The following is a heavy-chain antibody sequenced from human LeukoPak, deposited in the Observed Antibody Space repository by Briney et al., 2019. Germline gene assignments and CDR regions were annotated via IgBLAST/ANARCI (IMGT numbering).Heavy chain of an antibody. Sequence: GGSLRLSCAASGFTFSSYWMSWVRQAPGKGLEWVANIKQDGSEKYYVDSVKGRFTISRDNAKNSLYLQMNSLRAEDTAVYYCARDVTHFKCSSTSCYGGGEDYWGQGTLVTVSS. D-gene: IGHD2-2*01. CDR2: IKQDGSEK. J-gene: IGHJ4*02. CDR3: ARDVTHFKCSSTSCYGGGEDY. CDR1: GFTFSSYW. V-gene: IGHV3-7*01.